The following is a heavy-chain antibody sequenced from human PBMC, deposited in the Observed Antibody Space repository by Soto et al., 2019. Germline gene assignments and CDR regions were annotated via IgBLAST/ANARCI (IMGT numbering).Heavy chain of an antibody. J-gene: IGHJ6*02. D-gene: IGHD6-6*01. Sequence: PSETLSLTCTVSNGSIATYHWSWIRQPPGKGLEWIGHIYYSGTTNYNPSLEGRVTMSVDTSKNQLSLKLSSATAADTAVYYCARSMYSTSAQLYYGMDVWGQGTTVTVSS. CDR2: IYYSGTT. CDR3: ARSMYSTSAQLYYGMDV. V-gene: IGHV4-59*08. CDR1: NGSIATYH.